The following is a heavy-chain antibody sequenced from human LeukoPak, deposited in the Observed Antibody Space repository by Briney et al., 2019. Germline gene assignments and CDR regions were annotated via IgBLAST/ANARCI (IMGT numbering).Heavy chain of an antibody. V-gene: IGHV1-2*06. D-gene: IGHD7-27*01. CDR3: ARDLSSTPNWEFDY. CDR2: INAGSGGP. CDR1: GGTFSSYA. J-gene: IGHJ4*02. Sequence: ASMKVSCKASGGTFSSYAISWVRQAAGQRLEWMGRINAGSGGPEYPPNFQGRFTMTRDTSTSTASMELSRLTSDDTAVYYCARDLSSTPNWEFDYWGQGTLVTVSS.